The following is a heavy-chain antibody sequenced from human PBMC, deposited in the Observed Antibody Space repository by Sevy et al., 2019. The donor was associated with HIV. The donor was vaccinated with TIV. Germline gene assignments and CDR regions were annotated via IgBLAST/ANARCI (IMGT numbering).Heavy chain of an antibody. Sequence: SETLSLTCTVSGGSISSYYWSWIRQPPGKGLEWIGYIYYSGSTNYNPSLKSRVTISVDTSKNQFSLKLSSVTAADTAVYHCAREGWAVAGTFAFDYWGQGTLVTVSS. D-gene: IGHD6-19*01. J-gene: IGHJ4*02. CDR1: GGSISSYY. CDR2: IYYSGST. CDR3: AREGWAVAGTFAFDY. V-gene: IGHV4-59*01.